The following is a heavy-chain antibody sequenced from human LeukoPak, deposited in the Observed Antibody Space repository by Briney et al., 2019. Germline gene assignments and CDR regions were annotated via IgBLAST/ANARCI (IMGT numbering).Heavy chain of an antibody. CDR1: GFTFSGFA. CDR2: ISGSGAST. CDR3: AKNRGYCSGGSCLSWFDP. Sequence: GGSLRLSCAASGFTFSGFAMSWVRQAPGKGLEWVSGISGSGASTYYADSVKGRFTISRDNSKNTLYLQMNSLRAEDTAVYYCAKNRGYCSGGSCLSWFDPWGQGTLVTVSS. V-gene: IGHV3-23*01. D-gene: IGHD2-15*01. J-gene: IGHJ5*02.